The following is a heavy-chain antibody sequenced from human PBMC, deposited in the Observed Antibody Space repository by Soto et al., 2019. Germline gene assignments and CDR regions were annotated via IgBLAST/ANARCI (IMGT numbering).Heavy chain of an antibody. J-gene: IGHJ4*02. CDR3: ARSTWIQLWLRGLGYYFDY. V-gene: IGHV3-11*05. CDR1: GFTFSDYY. CDR2: ISSSGSYT. D-gene: IGHD5-18*01. Sequence: QVQLVESGGGLVKPGGSLRLSCAASGFTFSDYYMSWIRQAPGKGLEWVSCISSSGSYTNYADSVKGRFTISRDNAKTSLYLQMNSLRAEDTAVYYCARSTWIQLWLRGLGYYFDYWGQGTLVTVSS.